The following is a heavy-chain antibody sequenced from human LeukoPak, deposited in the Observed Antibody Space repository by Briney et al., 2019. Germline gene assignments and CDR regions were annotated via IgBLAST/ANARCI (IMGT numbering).Heavy chain of an antibody. CDR3: ARVGRGGSWGAFDI. D-gene: IGHD6-13*01. Sequence: PSETLSLTCAVYGGSFSGYYWSWIRQPPGKGLEWIGEINHSGSTNYNPSLKSRVTISVDTSKNQFSLKLSSVTAADTAVYYCARVGRGGSWGAFDIWGQGTMVTVSS. J-gene: IGHJ3*02. V-gene: IGHV4-34*01. CDR1: GGSFSGYY. CDR2: INHSGST.